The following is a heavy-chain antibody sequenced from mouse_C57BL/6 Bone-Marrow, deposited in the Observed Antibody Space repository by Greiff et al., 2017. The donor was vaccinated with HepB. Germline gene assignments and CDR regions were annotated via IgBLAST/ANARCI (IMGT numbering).Heavy chain of an antibody. CDR1: GYSFTSYY. CDR2: IYPGSGNT. CDR3: ARPMITTYYYAMDY. V-gene: IGHV1-66*01. J-gene: IGHJ4*01. D-gene: IGHD2-4*01. Sequence: VKLMESGPELVKPGASVKISCKASGYSFTSYYIHWVKQRPGQGLEWIGWIYPGSGNTKYNEKFKGKATLTADTSSSTAYMQLSSLTSEDSAVYYCARPMITTYYYAMDYWGQGTSVTVSS.